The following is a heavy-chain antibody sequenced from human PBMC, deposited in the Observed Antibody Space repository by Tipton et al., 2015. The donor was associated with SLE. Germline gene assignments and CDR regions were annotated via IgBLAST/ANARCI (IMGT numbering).Heavy chain of an antibody. CDR1: GFTFSSYS. CDR3: AREGRGSVAGTDY. CDR2: ISSSSSTI. V-gene: IGHV3-48*04. J-gene: IGHJ4*02. Sequence: SLRLSCAASGFTFSSYSMNWVRQAPGKGLEWVSYISSSSSTIYYADSVKGRFTISRDNAKNSLYLQMNSLRAEDTAVYYCAREGRGSVAGTDYWGQGTLVTVSS. D-gene: IGHD6-19*01.